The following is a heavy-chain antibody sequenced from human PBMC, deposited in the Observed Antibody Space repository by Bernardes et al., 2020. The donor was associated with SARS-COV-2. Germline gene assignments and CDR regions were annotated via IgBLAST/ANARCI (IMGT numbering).Heavy chain of an antibody. V-gene: IGHV3-15*01. CDR2: IKSKTDGGTT. D-gene: IGHD6-13*01. Sequence: GWSLRLSCAASGFTFSNAWMSWVRQAPGKGLEWVGRIKSKTDGGTTDYAAPVKGRFTISRDDSKNTLYLQMNSLKTEDTAVYYCTTDRYSSSWSPFDYWGQGTLVTVSS. CDR3: TTDRYSSSWSPFDY. CDR1: GFTFSNAW. J-gene: IGHJ4*02.